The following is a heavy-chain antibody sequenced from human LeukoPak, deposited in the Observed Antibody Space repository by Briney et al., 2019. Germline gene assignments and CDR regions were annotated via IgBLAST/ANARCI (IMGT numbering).Heavy chain of an antibody. D-gene: IGHD6-13*01. J-gene: IGHJ4*02. V-gene: IGHV3-21*01. CDR1: GFTFSSYT. CDR3: ARIPLAAAGTPSGVNFDY. CDR2: ISTSSSYI. Sequence: GGSLRLSCAASGFTFSSYTMNWVRQAPGKGLEWVSSISTSSSYIYYADSVKGRFTISRDNAKNSLYLQMNSLRAEDTAVYYCARIPLAAAGTPSGVNFDYWGQGTLVTVSS.